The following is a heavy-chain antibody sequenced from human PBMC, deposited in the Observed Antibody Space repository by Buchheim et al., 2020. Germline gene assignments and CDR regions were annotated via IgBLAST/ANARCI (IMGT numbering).Heavy chain of an antibody. Sequence: EVQLVESGGDLVQPGGSLRLSCAASGFTFSSYSMNWVRQAPGKGLEWVSSISTRSTRIYYADSMRGRFTISRDNAKNSLYLQMNSLRAEDTAVYYCARDPGEEGYLQPLDYWGQGTL. D-gene: IGHD4-17*01. V-gene: IGHV3-21*02. J-gene: IGHJ4*02. CDR3: ARDPGEEGYLQPLDY. CDR2: ISTRSTRI. CDR1: GFTFSSYS.